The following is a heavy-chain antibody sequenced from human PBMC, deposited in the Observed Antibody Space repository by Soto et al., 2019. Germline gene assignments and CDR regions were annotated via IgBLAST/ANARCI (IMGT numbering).Heavy chain of an antibody. CDR3: EIAVAGLGAIDY. J-gene: IGHJ4*02. CDR1: GFTFSSYS. Sequence: EVQLVESGGGLVKPGGSLRLSCAASGFTFSSYSMNWVRQAPGKGLEWVSSISSSSSYIYYADSVKGRFTISRDNAKNSLYLQMNSLRAEDTAVYYCEIAVAGLGAIDYWGQGTLVTVSS. V-gene: IGHV3-21*01. D-gene: IGHD6-19*01. CDR2: ISSSSSYI.